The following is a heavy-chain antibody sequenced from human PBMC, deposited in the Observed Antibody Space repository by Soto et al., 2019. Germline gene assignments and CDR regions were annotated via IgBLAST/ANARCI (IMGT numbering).Heavy chain of an antibody. CDR2: INWNGGST. CDR1: GFTFDDFG. Sequence: EVQLVESGGGLVRPGGSLRLTCAASGFTFDDFGMTWVRQVPGMGLEWVSGINWNGGSTGYADSVKGRFTISRDNAKNSLYLEMNSLRAEDTALYYCATESGDYSLGDYWGQGTLVTVSS. J-gene: IGHJ4*02. D-gene: IGHD2-21*01. V-gene: IGHV3-20*04. CDR3: ATESGDYSLGDY.